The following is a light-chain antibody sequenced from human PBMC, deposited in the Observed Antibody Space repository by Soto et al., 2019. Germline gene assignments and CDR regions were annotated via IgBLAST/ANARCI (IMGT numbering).Light chain of an antibody. CDR1: QDIAIY. CDR2: AAS. CDR3: QQYNSYLVT. Sequence: IQLTQSPSSLSASVGDRVTITCRASQDIAIYLAWYQQKPGEAPKLLIYAASTLYGGVPSRFSGSGSGTDFALTITSLQAEDFATYYCQQYNSYLVTFGQGTKVDIK. V-gene: IGKV1-9*01. J-gene: IGKJ1*01.